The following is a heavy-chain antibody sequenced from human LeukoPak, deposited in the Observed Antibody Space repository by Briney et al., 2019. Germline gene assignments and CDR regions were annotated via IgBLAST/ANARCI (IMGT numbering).Heavy chain of an antibody. Sequence: GKSLRLSCAASGLSLTTHGMHWVRQAPGKGLEWVAVLWYDGSNKYYADSVKGRFTISRDNSKNTLYLQMNSLRAEDTAVYYCASVYSYGWFDYWGQGTLVTVSS. V-gene: IGHV3-33*01. D-gene: IGHD5-18*01. CDR2: LWYDGSNK. J-gene: IGHJ5*01. CDR1: GLSLTTHG. CDR3: ASVYSYGWFDY.